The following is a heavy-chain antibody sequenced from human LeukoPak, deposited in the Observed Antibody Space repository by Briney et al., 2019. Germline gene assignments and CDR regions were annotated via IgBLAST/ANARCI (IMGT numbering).Heavy chain of an antibody. CDR1: GDSISGKY. Sequence: SETLSLTCIVSGDSISGKYWSWIRRPAGKGLEWLGRIYSSGTTDYSPSLMSRVTMSLDTSKNHISLRLRSVTAADTAVYYCARLDILVPRAVEWFDPWGQGTVVTLSS. J-gene: IGHJ5*01. V-gene: IGHV4-4*07. D-gene: IGHD2-2*01. CDR3: ARLDILVPRAVEWFDP. CDR2: IYSSGTT.